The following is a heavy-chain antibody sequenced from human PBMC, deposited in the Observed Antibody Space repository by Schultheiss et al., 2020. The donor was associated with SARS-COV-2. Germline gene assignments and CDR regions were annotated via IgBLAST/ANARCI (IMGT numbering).Heavy chain of an antibody. Sequence: GGSLRLSCVASGFTFSSYAMHWVRQTPDKGLEWVAVISYDGNNKYYADSVKGRFTISRDNSKNTLYLQMNSLRAEDTAVYYCARGRDIVATLAPMDVWGQGTTVTVSS. CDR2: ISYDGNNK. CDR1: GFTFSSYA. D-gene: IGHD5-12*01. CDR3: ARGRDIVATLAPMDV. V-gene: IGHV3-30*07. J-gene: IGHJ6*02.